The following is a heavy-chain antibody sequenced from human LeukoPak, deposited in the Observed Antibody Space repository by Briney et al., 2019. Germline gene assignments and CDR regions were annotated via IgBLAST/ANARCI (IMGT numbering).Heavy chain of an antibody. CDR3: ARVYYDILTGCSRPIYYYYYYMDV. V-gene: IGHV4-59*01. CDR2: IYYSGST. Sequence: PSETLSLTCTVSGGSISSYYWSWIRQPPGKGLEWIGYIYYSGSTNYNPSLKSRVTISVDTSKNQFSLKLSSVTAADTAVYYCARVYYDILTGCSRPIYYYYYYMDVWGKGTTVTVSS. CDR1: GGSISSYY. D-gene: IGHD3-9*01. J-gene: IGHJ6*03.